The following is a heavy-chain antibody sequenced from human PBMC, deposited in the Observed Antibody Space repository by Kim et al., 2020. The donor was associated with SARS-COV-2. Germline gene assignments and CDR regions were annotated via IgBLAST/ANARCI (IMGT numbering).Heavy chain of an antibody. CDR2: ISAYNGNT. Sequence: ASVKVSCKASGYTFTSYGISWVRQAPGQGLEWMGWISAYNGNTNYAQKLQGRVTITTDTSTSTAYMELRSLRSDDTAVYYCARDRGAGGTMVRGVIYYYGMDVWGQGTTVTVSS. CDR3: ARDRGAGGTMVRGVIYYYGMDV. CDR1: GYTFTSYG. J-gene: IGHJ6*02. D-gene: IGHD3-10*01. V-gene: IGHV1-18*01.